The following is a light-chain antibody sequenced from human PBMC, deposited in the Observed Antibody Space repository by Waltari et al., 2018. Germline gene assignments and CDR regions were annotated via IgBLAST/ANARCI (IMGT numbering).Light chain of an antibody. V-gene: IGKV2-30*02. J-gene: IGKJ1*01. Sequence: DVVLTQSPLSLSVTLGQPASISCRSSQSLVHDDGNIYSNWFQQRPGQSPRRLSYKVSNRDSGVPDTFSCSGSGTDFTLKISSVEAEDVGVYYCMQATLWPWTFGQGTKVEVK. CDR2: KVS. CDR3: MQATLWPWT. CDR1: QSLVHDDGNIY.